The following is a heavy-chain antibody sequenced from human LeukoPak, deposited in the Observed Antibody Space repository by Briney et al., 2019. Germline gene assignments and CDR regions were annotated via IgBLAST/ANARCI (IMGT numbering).Heavy chain of an antibody. CDR2: ISSTSSYI. V-gene: IGHV3-21*01. Sequence: GGSLRLSCAASGFTFSGYRMNWVRQAPGKGLEWVSSISSTSSYIYYADSVKGRFTISRDNAKNSLYLQMNSLGAEDTAVYYCARDRQFVGYSCDYWGQGTLVTVSS. CDR1: GFTFSGYR. J-gene: IGHJ4*02. CDR3: ARDRQFVGYSCDY. D-gene: IGHD2-15*01.